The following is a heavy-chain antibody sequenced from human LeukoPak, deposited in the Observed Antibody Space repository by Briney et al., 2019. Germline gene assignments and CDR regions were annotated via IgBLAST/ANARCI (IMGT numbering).Heavy chain of an antibody. Sequence: GGSLRLSCVVSEFTFSNYWMSWVRQAPGKGLERVAHTNQDGSKNYYVDSVKGRFTISRDNAKNSPYLQMNSLRAEDTAVYYCATTVAGYPDDYLDYWGQGTLVTVSS. CDR3: ATTVAGYPDDYLDY. V-gene: IGHV3-7*01. J-gene: IGHJ4*02. D-gene: IGHD6-19*01. CDR1: EFTFSNYW. CDR2: TNQDGSKN.